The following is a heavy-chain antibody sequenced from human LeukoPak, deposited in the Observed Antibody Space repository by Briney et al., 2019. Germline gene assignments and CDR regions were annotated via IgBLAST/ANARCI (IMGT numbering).Heavy chain of an antibody. CDR2: IYYSGST. Sequence: SETLSLTCTVSGGSISSSSYYWGWIRQPPGKGLEWIGSIYYSGSTYYNPSLKSRVTISVDTSKNQFSLKLSSVTAADTAVYYCARYDYGDYFSHPQEKKYNWFDPWGQGTLVTVSS. CDR3: ARYDYGDYFSHPQEKKYNWFDP. V-gene: IGHV4-39*07. J-gene: IGHJ5*02. D-gene: IGHD4-17*01. CDR1: GGSISSSSYY.